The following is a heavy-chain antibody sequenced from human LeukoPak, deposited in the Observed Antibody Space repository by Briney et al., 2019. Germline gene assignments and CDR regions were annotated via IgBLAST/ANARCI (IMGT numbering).Heavy chain of an antibody. V-gene: IGHV3-48*04. CDR1: GFTVSSNS. D-gene: IGHD3-22*01. CDR2: ISNSGNSI. J-gene: IGHJ4*01. Sequence: GGSLRLSCTVSGFTVSSNSMNWVRQAPGKGLEWVSYISNSGNSIYYADSVKGRFTISRDNAKDSLYLQMNSLRAEDTAFYYCARGSYVVIAFFDFWGQGTLVTVSS. CDR3: ARGSYVVIAFFDF.